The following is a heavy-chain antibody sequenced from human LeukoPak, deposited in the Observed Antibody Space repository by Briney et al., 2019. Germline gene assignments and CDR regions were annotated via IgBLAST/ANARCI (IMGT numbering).Heavy chain of an antibody. CDR2: IRRKAYGGLT. D-gene: IGHD2-8*01. Sequence: GGSLRLSCTPSGHLHGVYDLSWVPGSPGRGLVWVGFIRRKAYGGLTAYVAWVNGRFTISRDDTKIIAYLQMNSLKTENTGVYFTTRGNGENYYADGIDVWGQGTPVTVSS. J-gene: IGHJ6*01. CDR1: GHLHGVYD. CDR3: TRGNGENYYADGIDV. V-gene: IGHV3-49*04.